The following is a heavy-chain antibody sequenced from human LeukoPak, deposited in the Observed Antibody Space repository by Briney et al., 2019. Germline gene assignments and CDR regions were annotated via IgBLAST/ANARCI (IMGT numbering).Heavy chain of an antibody. CDR3: ARELAARQDLDY. J-gene: IGHJ4*02. V-gene: IGHV3-21*01. CDR2: IDSSGRDT. D-gene: IGHD6-6*01. Sequence: KSGGSLRLSCAASGFTFSCNSMNWVRQPPGKGLEWVSSIDSSGRDTYYAGSVKGRFTISRDNAKNSLYLQMNSLRAEDTAVYYCARELAARQDLDYWGQGTLVTVSS. CDR1: GFTFSCNS.